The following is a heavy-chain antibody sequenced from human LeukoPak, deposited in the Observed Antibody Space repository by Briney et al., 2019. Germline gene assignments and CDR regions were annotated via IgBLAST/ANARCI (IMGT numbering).Heavy chain of an antibody. CDR1: GYTFTSFD. CDR3: VRLDRGGSGSRVIDY. V-gene: IGHV1-18*01. Sequence: ASVKVSCKASGYTFTSFDLSWVRQAPGQVLEWMGWISTDTDNTNYAQKLQGRVTMTTDTSTSTAYMELRSLRSDDTAVYYCVRLDRGGSGSRVIDYWGQGTLVTVSS. D-gene: IGHD3-10*01. CDR2: ISTDTDNT. J-gene: IGHJ4*02.